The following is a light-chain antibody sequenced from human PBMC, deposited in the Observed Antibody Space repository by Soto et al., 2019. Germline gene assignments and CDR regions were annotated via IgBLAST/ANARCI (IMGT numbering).Light chain of an antibody. CDR2: DAF. V-gene: IGKV1-33*01. J-gene: IGKJ4*01. CDR1: HDIINY. Sequence: DIQMIQSPSSPSASVGGRVTITCQASHDIINYLNWFHQKPGEAPKLLIFDAFKLETGVPSRFRGSGSGTDFTLTISSQQTEDIATYYCQHYDNLPVTFGRGTKVEIK. CDR3: QHYDNLPVT.